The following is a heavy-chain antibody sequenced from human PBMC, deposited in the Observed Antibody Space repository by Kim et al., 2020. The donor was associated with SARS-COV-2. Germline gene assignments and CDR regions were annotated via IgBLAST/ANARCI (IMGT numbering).Heavy chain of an antibody. D-gene: IGHD4-17*01. Sequence: SETLSLTCTVSGGSISSSSYYWGWIRQPPGKGLEWIGSIYYSGSTYYNPSLKSRVTISVDTSKNQFSLKLSSVTAADTAVYYCARLPFRGGLPFDYWGQG. CDR2: IYYSGST. V-gene: IGHV4-39*01. J-gene: IGHJ4*02. CDR1: GGSISSSSYY. CDR3: ARLPFRGGLPFDY.